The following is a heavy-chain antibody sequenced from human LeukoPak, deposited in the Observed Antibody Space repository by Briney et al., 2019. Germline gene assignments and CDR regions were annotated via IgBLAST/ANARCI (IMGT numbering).Heavy chain of an antibody. CDR2: ISGSGGST. D-gene: IGHD1-20*01. V-gene: IGHV3-23*01. Sequence: GGSLRLSCAASGFTFSSYAMSWVRQAPGKGLEWVSAISGSGGSTYYADSVKGRFTISRDNSKNTLYLQMNSLRAEDTAVYYCAKDSRYNWNDLYDAFDIWGQGTIVTVPS. CDR3: AKDSRYNWNDLYDAFDI. CDR1: GFTFSSYA. J-gene: IGHJ3*02.